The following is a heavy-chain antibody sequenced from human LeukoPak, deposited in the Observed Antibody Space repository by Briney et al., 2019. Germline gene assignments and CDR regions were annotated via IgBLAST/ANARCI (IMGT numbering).Heavy chain of an antibody. Sequence: PGGSLRLSCAASGFTFSSYAMSWVRQAPGKGLEWVSAISGSGGSTYYADSVKGRSTISRDNSKNTLYLQMNSLRAEDTAVYYCAKDQEAITMVRGELDYWGQGTLVTVSS. CDR1: GFTFSSYA. J-gene: IGHJ4*02. V-gene: IGHV3-23*01. D-gene: IGHD3-10*01. CDR3: AKDQEAITMVRGELDY. CDR2: ISGSGGST.